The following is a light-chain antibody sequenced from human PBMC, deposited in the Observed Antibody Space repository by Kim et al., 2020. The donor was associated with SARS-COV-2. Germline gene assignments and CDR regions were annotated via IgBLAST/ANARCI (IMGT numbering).Light chain of an antibody. J-gene: IGLJ1*01. CDR2: GNN. CDR1: CLRSYS. V-gene: IGLV3-19*01. CDR3: NSRDRSGYRYV. Sequence: SSELTQDSDVSVALGQTVRITCQGDCLRSYSASWYQQRPGQAPVFVMYGNNNRPSGIPDRFSGSSSGDTASLTITGAQAEDEADYYCNSRDRSGYRYVFGTGTKVTVL.